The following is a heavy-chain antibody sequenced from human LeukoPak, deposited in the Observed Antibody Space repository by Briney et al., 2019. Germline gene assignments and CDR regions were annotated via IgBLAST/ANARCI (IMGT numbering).Heavy chain of an antibody. J-gene: IGHJ4*02. D-gene: IGHD3-10*01. Sequence: SQTLSLTCTVSGGSISSGSYYWSWIRQPPGKGLEWIGEINHSGSTNYNPSLKSRVTISVDTSKNQFSLKLSSVTAADTAVYYCARHPRITSLGGHFDYWGQGTLVTVSS. CDR2: INHSGST. CDR3: ARHPRITSLGGHFDY. CDR1: GGSISSGSYY. V-gene: IGHV4-39*01.